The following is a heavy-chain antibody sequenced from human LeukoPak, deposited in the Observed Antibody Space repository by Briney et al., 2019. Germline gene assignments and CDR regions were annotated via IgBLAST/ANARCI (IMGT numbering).Heavy chain of an antibody. Sequence: GGSLRLSCAASGFTFSSYWMHWVRQTPGKGLVWVSRINSDGSSTSYADSVKGRFTISRDNAKNSLYLQMNSLRAEDTALYYCAKDIAAAGTWYFDYWGQGTLVTVSS. V-gene: IGHV3-74*01. J-gene: IGHJ4*02. CDR1: GFTFSSYW. CDR3: AKDIAAAGTWYFDY. D-gene: IGHD6-13*01. CDR2: INSDGSST.